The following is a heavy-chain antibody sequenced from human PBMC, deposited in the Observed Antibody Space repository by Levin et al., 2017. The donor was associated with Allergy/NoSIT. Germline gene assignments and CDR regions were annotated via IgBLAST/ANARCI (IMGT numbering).Heavy chain of an antibody. CDR2: IYYSGST. V-gene: IGHV4-59*01. CDR3: ARGGYYGSGSYSYPTFDY. Sequence: PSETLSLTCTVSGGSISSYYWSWIRQPPGKGLEWIGYIYYSGSTNYNPSLKSRVTISVDTSKNQFSLKLSSVTAADTAVYYCARGGYYGSGSYSYPTFDYWGQGTLVTVSS. J-gene: IGHJ4*02. CDR1: GGSISSYY. D-gene: IGHD3-10*01.